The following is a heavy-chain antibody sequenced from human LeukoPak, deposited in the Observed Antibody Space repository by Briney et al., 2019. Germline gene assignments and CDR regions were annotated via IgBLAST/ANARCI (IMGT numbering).Heavy chain of an antibody. D-gene: IGHD4-17*01. CDR1: GFNFNTYA. Sequence: GGSLRLSCAASGFNFNTYAMHWVRQAPGKGLEWVAVISDDGINKYFADSVKGRFTISRDNSKNTLYLQMNSLRVEDTAVYYCAREGTTAFDYWGQGTLVTVSS. CDR2: ISDDGINK. V-gene: IGHV3-30-3*01. J-gene: IGHJ4*02. CDR3: AREGTTAFDY.